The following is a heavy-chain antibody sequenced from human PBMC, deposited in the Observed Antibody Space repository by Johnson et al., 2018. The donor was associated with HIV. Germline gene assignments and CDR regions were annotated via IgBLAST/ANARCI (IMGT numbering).Heavy chain of an antibody. CDR2: IRYDGSNT. CDR3: AKGLAAFVAFDI. Sequence: QVQLVESGGGVVQPGGSLRLSCAASGFTFSSYGMHWVRQAPGKGLEWVAFIRYDGSNTYYADSVKGRFTISRDNSKNTLYLQMNRLRAEDTAVYYCAKGLAAFVAFDIWGQGTMVTVSS. D-gene: IGHD6-25*01. J-gene: IGHJ3*02. V-gene: IGHV3-30*02. CDR1: GFTFSSYG.